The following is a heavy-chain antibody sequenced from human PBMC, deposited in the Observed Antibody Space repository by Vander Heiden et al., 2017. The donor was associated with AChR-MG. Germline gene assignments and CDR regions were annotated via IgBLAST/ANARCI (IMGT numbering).Heavy chain of an antibody. CDR3: ARPRGYSYGYSDLGWFDP. CDR1: GFTFSSYA. V-gene: IGHV3-30-3*01. J-gene: IGHJ5*02. Sequence: QVQLVESGGGVVQPGRSLRLSCAASGFTFSSYAMHWVRQAPGKGLEWVAVISYDGSNKYYADSVKGRFTISRDNSKNTLYLQMNSLRAEDTAVYYCARPRGYSYGYSDLGWFDPWGQGTLVTVSS. D-gene: IGHD5-18*01. CDR2: ISYDGSNK.